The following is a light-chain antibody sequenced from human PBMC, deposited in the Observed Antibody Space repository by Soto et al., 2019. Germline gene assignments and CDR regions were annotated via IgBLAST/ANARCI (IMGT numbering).Light chain of an antibody. CDR1: QSVSSW. CDR2: KAS. CDR3: QQYDNFPPLT. V-gene: IGKV1-5*03. Sequence: DIQTTQSPSTLSASVREGVTMTCRASQSVSSWLAWYQQKPGKAPRLLIYKASSLGGGVPSRFSGSGSGTEFTLTISSLQPEDIATYYCQQYDNFPPLTFGGGTMVDI. J-gene: IGKJ4*01.